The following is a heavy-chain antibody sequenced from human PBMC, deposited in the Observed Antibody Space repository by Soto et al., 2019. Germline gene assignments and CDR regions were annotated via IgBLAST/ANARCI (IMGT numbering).Heavy chain of an antibody. J-gene: IGHJ4*02. V-gene: IGHV4-31*03. CDR2: IYYSGST. Sequence: PSETLSLTCTVSGGSISSCGYYWSWIRQHPGKGLEWIGYIYYSGSTYYNPSLKSRVTISVDTSKNQFSLKLSSVTAADTAVYYCARDWCTNGVCRLDYWGQGTLVTVSS. CDR1: GGSISSCGYY. D-gene: IGHD2-8*01. CDR3: ARDWCTNGVCRLDY.